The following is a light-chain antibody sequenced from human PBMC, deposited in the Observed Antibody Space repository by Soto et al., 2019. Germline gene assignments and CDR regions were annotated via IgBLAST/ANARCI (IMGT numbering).Light chain of an antibody. CDR3: TAGT. Sequence: DVVMTQSPLSLPVALGQPASFSCRSRQSLVYSVGNTYLIRFQQRPGQSPRRLIYRVSNRDSGVPDRFSGSGSGTDFTLKISRVEAEAVGLYVHTAGTFGQGTRVEIK. V-gene: IGKV2-30*01. CDR1: QSLVYSVGNTY. CDR2: RVS. J-gene: IGKJ1*01.